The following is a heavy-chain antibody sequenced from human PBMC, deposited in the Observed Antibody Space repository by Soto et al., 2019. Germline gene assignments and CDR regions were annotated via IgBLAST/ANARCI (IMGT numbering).Heavy chain of an antibody. D-gene: IGHD3-10*01. CDR3: AREGFMAPPPVL. J-gene: IGHJ4*02. V-gene: IGHV4-4*02. Sequence: QVQLQESGPGLVKPSGTLSLTCAVSGGSISSSNWWSWVRQPPGKGLEWIGEIYHSGSTNYNPSLKGRVTLSVDKPKTHSPGKLGSVPPADTAVYHWAREGFMAPPPVLGGQGPLVPVS. CDR1: GGSISSSNW. CDR2: IYHSGST.